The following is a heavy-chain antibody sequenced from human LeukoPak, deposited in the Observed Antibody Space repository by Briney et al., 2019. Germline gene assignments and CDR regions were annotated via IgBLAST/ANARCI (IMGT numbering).Heavy chain of an antibody. D-gene: IGHD3-22*01. J-gene: IGHJ4*02. Sequence: TGRSLRLSCAASGFTFDDYAMHWVRQAPGKGLEWVSGISWNSGSIGYADSVKGRFTISRDNAKNSLYLQMNSLRAEDTAVYYCARGGDYYDSSGLLEGDYWGQGTLVTVSS. V-gene: IGHV3-9*01. CDR2: ISWNSGSI. CDR1: GFTFDDYA. CDR3: ARGGDYYDSSGLLEGDY.